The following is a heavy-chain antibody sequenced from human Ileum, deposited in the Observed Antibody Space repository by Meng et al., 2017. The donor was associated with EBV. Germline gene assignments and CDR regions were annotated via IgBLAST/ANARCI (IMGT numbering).Heavy chain of an antibody. J-gene: IGHJ4*02. D-gene: IGHD2-21*02. V-gene: IGHV3-53*01. Sequence: EWRLVESGGGLAQPGGSQRLSCAASGITVRSNYMSWVRQAPGKGLEWVSVIYSGGSTYYADSVKGRFTVSRDNSKNTLYLQMNSLRAEDTAVYYCARAGGDPFDYWGQGTLVTVSS. CDR1: GITVRSNY. CDR2: IYSGGST. CDR3: ARAGGDPFDY.